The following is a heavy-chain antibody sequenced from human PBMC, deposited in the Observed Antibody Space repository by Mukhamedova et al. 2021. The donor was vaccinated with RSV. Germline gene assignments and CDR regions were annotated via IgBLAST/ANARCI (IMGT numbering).Heavy chain of an antibody. CDR3: ARDTMGNDYFDY. Sequence: STYYNPSLKSRVTISVDTSKNQFSLKLSSVTAADTAVYYCARDTMGNDYFDYWGQGTLVTVSS. CDR2: ST. J-gene: IGHJ4*02. D-gene: IGHD3-10*01. V-gene: IGHV4-39*07.